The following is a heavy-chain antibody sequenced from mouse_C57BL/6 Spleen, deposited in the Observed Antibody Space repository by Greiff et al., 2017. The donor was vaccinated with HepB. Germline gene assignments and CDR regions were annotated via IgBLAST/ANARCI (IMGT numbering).Heavy chain of an antibody. V-gene: IGHV5-16*01. J-gene: IGHJ1*03. CDR1: GFTFSDYY. CDR3: AREGRGWYFDV. CDR2: INYDGSST. Sequence: EVQLVESEGGLVQPGSSMKLSCTASGFTFSDYYMAWVRQVPEKGLEWVANINYDGSSTYYLDSLKSRFIISRDNAKNILYLQMSSLKSEDTATYYCAREGRGWYFDVWGTGTTVTGSS.